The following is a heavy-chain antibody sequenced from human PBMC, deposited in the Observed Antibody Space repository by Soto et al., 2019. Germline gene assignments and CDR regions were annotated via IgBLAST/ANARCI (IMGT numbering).Heavy chain of an antibody. D-gene: IGHD3-16*02. CDR2: ISYDGSNK. J-gene: IGHJ4*02. CDR1: GFTFSSYG. V-gene: IGHV3-30*18. Sequence: PGGSLRLACAASGFTFSSYGMHWVRQAPGKGLEWVAVISYDGSNKYYADSVKGRFTISRDNSKNTLYLQMNSLRAEDTAVYYCAKDLNYDYVWGSYRPGSPDYWGQGTLVTVSS. CDR3: AKDLNYDYVWGSYRPGSPDY.